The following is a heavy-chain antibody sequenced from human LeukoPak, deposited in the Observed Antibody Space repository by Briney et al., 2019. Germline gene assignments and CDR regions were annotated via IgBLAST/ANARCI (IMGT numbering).Heavy chain of an antibody. D-gene: IGHD2-15*01. CDR3: ARDCSGGSCYGAFDI. CDR1: GGSISSGGYS. V-gene: IGHV4-30-2*05. Sequence: SETLSLTCAVSGGSISSGGYSWSWIRQPPGKGLEWIGYIYDSGSTYYNPSLKSRITISVDTSENRFSLKLSSVTATDTAVYYCARDCSGGSCYGAFDIWGQGTMVTVSS. J-gene: IGHJ3*02. CDR2: IYDSGST.